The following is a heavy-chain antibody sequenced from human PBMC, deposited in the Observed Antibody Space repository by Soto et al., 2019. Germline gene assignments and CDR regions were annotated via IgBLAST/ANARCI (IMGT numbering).Heavy chain of an antibody. J-gene: IGHJ4*02. CDR1: RLTFSPYW. CDR2: IKEDGSVK. D-gene: IGHD6-13*01. CDR3: AAGEASSRNLAPYYLDF. V-gene: IGHV3-7*03. Sequence: GGSLRLSCEGFRLTFSPYWMTWVRQAPGKGLEWVASIKEDGSVKNYADSVKGRFTVSRDNVKRAMFLQMTSVRVDDTAVYFCAAGEASSRNLAPYYLDFWGQGTLVTVSS.